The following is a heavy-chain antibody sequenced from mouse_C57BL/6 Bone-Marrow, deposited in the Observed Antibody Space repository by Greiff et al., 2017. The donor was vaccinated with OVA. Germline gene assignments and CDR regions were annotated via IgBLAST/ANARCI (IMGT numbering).Heavy chain of an antibody. CDR3: ARSLVLDPYYFDY. Sequence: QVQLQQSGAELVRPGPSVKVSCKASGYAFTNYLIEWVKQRPGQGLEWIGVINPGSGGTNYNEKFKGKATLTADKSSSTAYMQLSSLTSEDSAVYFCARSLVLDPYYFDYWGQGTTLTVSS. V-gene: IGHV1-54*01. CDR2: INPGSGGT. CDR1: GYAFTNYL. J-gene: IGHJ2*01.